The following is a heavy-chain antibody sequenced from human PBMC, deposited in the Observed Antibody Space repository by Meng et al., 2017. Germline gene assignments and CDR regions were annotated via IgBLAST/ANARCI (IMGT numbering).Heavy chain of an antibody. CDR1: GFSVTTRY. J-gene: IGHJ4*02. Sequence: EVQVADPGGGFIQPGGSLRLSCTASGFSVTTRYMSWVCQAPGKGLGWVSVIYSGGSTYYADSVKGRFSISRDNSKNTLYLQMNSLRAEDTAVYFCARDSSSGWYHNYWGQGTLVTVSS. CDR2: IYSGGST. V-gene: IGHV3-53*01. D-gene: IGHD6-19*01. CDR3: ARDSSSGWYHNY.